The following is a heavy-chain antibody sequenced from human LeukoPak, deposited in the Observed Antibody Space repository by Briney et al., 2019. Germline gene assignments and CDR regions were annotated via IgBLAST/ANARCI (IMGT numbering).Heavy chain of an antibody. CDR1: GATFSSYA. Sequence: ASVKVSCKASGATFSSYAISWVRQAPGQGLEWMGGIIPIFGTANYAQKFQGRVTITTDESTSTAYMELSSLRSEDTAVYYCARDSGVWGSYRTSAFDIWGQGTMVTVS. CDR2: IIPIFGTA. D-gene: IGHD3-16*02. J-gene: IGHJ3*02. CDR3: ARDSGVWGSYRTSAFDI. V-gene: IGHV1-69*05.